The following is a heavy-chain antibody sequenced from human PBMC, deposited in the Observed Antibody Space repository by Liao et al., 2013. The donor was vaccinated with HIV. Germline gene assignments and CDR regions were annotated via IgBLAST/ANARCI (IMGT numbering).Heavy chain of an antibody. J-gene: IGHJ5*02. CDR3: ARDNPGDPYH. V-gene: IGHV4-39*07. Sequence: HLQLQESGPGLVKPSETLSLTCTVSGGSISRSSDYWGWIRQPPGKGLEWIGSIYYSGSTYYNPSLKSRVTISMDTSKNEFSLKLSSVTAADTAVYYCARDNPGDPYHWGQGTLLTVSS. D-gene: IGHD7-27*01. CDR2: IYYSGST. CDR1: GGSISRSSDY.